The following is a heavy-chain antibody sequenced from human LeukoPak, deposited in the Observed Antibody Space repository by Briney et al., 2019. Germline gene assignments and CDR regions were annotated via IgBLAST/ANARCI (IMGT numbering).Heavy chain of an antibody. CDR3: ARGSRVRDGYNYVGIDY. Sequence: ASVKVSCKASGYTFTSYYMHWVRQAPGQGLEWMGIINPSGGSTSYAQKFQGRVTMTRDMSTSTVYMELSSLRSEDTAVNYCARGSRVRDGYNYVGIDYWGQGTLVTVSS. V-gene: IGHV1-46*01. CDR1: GYTFTSYY. CDR2: INPSGGST. J-gene: IGHJ4*02. D-gene: IGHD5-24*01.